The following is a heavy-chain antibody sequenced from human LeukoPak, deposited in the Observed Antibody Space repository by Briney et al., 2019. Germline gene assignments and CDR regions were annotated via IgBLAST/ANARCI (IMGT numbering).Heavy chain of an antibody. CDR1: GYTFTSYG. CDR2: ISAYNGNT. Sequence: AASVKVSCKASGYTFTSYGISWVRQAPGQGLEWMGWISAYNGNTNYAQKLQGRVTMTTDTSTSTAYMDLRSLRSDDTAVYYCARGRLRFPPNWFDPWGQGTLVTVSS. J-gene: IGHJ5*02. V-gene: IGHV1-18*01. CDR3: ARGRLRFPPNWFDP. D-gene: IGHD3-3*01.